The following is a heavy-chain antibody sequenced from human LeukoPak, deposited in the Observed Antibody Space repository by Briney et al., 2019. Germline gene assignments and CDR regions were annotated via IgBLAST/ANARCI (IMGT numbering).Heavy chain of an antibody. J-gene: IGHJ3*02. CDR1: GFTFSSYA. CDR3: ARQQWLGYDAFDI. Sequence: SGGSLRLSCAASGFTFSSYAMSWVRQAPGKGLEWVANIKQDGSEKYYVDSVKGRFTISRDNAKNSLYLQMNSLRAEDTAVYYCARQQWLGYDAFDIWGQGTMVTVSS. D-gene: IGHD6-19*01. CDR2: IKQDGSEK. V-gene: IGHV3-7*01.